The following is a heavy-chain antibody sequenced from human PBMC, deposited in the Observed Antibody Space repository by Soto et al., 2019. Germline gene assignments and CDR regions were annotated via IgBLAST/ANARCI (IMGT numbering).Heavy chain of an antibody. CDR2: IYSDGST. J-gene: IGHJ4*02. V-gene: IGHV3-53*01. CDR1: EFTVISSY. CDR3: ARDRIGGYDH. Sequence: GGSLRLSFAASEFTVISSYMNCVRQSPGKGLEWVSVIYSDGSTYYADSVKGRFIISRDTSKNTVYFQMNSLRAEETAVYYCARDRIGGYDHWGQGTLVTVSS. D-gene: IGHD5-12*01.